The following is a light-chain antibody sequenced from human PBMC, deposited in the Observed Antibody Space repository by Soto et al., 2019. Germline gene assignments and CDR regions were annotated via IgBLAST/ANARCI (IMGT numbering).Light chain of an antibody. V-gene: IGKV3-20*01. Sequence: EIVLTQSPGTLSLSPGERATLSCRASQSVSSSYLAWYQQKHGQAPRLLIYGASSRATGIPDRFSGSVSGTDGTITISRLEPEDGAVYYCQQYGSSTGTFGQGTKVDIK. CDR1: QSVSSSY. CDR2: GAS. CDR3: QQYGSSTGT. J-gene: IGKJ1*01.